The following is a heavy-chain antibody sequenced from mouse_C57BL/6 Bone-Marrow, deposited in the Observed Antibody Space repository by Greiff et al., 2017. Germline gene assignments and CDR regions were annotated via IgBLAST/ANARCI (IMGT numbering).Heavy chain of an antibody. CDR3: ARLGYDVNV. V-gene: IGHV7-3*01. D-gene: IGHD2-2*01. CDR1: VFTFTDYY. J-gene: IGHJ1*03. Sequence: EVMLVESGGGLVQPGGSLSLSCAASVFTFTDYYMSWVRQPPGKALEWLGFIRNKANGYTTEYSASVKGRFTISRDNSQSILYLQMNALRAEDSATYYCARLGYDVNVWGTGTTVTVSS. CDR2: IRNKANGYTT.